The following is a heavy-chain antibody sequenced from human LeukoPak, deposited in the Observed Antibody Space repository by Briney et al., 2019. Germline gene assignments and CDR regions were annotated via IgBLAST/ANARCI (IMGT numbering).Heavy chain of an antibody. CDR3: ASACSGGSCYSAY. CDR1: GFTFSNYA. V-gene: IGHV3-48*04. J-gene: IGHJ4*02. Sequence: GGSLRLSCAASGFTFSNYAMSWVRQAPGKGLEWVSYISSSSSNIYYADSVKGRFTISRDNAKNSLYLQMNSLRAEDTAVYYCASACSGGSCYSAYWGQGTLVTVPS. D-gene: IGHD2-15*01. CDR2: ISSSSSNI.